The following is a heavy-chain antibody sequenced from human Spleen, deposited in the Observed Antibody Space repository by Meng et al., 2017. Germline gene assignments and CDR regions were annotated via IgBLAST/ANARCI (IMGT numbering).Heavy chain of an antibody. CDR3: ARDAGGSGFSLYYFDF. CDR1: GYTFTNYG. V-gene: IGHV1-18*01. Sequence: ASVKVSCKASGYTFTNYGVSWVRQAPGQGLEWMGWISAYNGNTNYAQKFQGRVAMTTDTSASTAYMELSSLRSEDTAVYYCARDAGGSGFSLYYFDFWGQGTLVTVSS. CDR2: ISAYNGNT. D-gene: IGHD3-22*01. J-gene: IGHJ4*02.